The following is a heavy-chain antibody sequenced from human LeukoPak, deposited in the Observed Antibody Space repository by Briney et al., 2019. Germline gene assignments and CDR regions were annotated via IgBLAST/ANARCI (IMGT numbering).Heavy chain of an antibody. D-gene: IGHD3-22*01. CDR3: ARVIYYDSSGYWSYFDY. Sequence: SETLSLTCTVSGGSISSYYWSWIRQPPGKGLEWIGYNYYSGSTNYNPSLKSRVTISVDTSKNQFSLKLSSVTTADTAVYYCARVIYYDSSGYWSYFDYWGQGTLVTVSS. J-gene: IGHJ4*02. CDR1: GGSISSYY. V-gene: IGHV4-59*01. CDR2: NYYSGST.